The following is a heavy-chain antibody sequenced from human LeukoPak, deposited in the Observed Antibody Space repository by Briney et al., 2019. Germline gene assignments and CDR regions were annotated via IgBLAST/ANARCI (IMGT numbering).Heavy chain of an antibody. V-gene: IGHV1-46*01. Sequence: ASVNVSCKASGYTFTSYYMHWVRQAPGQGLEWMGIINPSGGSTSYAQKFQGRVTMTRGTSTSTVYMELSSLRSEDTAVYYCARVRVAGKNPDYWGQGTLVTVSS. CDR3: ARVRVAGKNPDY. CDR1: GYTFTSYY. D-gene: IGHD6-19*01. J-gene: IGHJ4*02. CDR2: INPSGGST.